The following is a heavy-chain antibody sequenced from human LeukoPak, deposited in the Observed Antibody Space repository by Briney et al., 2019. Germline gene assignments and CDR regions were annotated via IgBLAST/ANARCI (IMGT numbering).Heavy chain of an antibody. CDR1: GGTFSSYA. J-gene: IGHJ5*02. CDR2: SIPIFGTA. V-gene: IGHV1-69*13. Sequence: ASVKVSCKASGGTFSSYAISWVRQAPGQGREWMGGSIPIFGTANYAQKFQGRVTITADESTSTAYMELSSLRSEDTAVYYCARPHLEPLGYGNNWFDPWGQGTLVTVSS. D-gene: IGHD5-12*01. CDR3: ARPHLEPLGYGNNWFDP.